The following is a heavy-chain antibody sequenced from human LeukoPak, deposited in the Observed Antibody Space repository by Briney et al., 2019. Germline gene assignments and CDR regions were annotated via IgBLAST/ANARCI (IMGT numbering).Heavy chain of an antibody. CDR1: GYTFTNYY. Sequence: EASVKVSCKASGYTFTNYYIHWVRQAPGQGLECMGIINPSGGSTSYAQKLQGRVIMTRDMSTSTAYMELRSLRSDDTAVYYCARDRDQGYYYGRANAFDIWGQGTMVTVSS. CDR2: INPSGGST. J-gene: IGHJ3*02. CDR3: ARDRDQGYYYGRANAFDI. V-gene: IGHV1-46*01. D-gene: IGHD3-10*01.